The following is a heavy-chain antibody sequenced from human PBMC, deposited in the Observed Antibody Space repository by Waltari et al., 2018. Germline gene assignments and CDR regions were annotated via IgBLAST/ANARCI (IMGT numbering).Heavy chain of an antibody. D-gene: IGHD6-19*01. CDR3: AFSRGWSSPFGAYDS. J-gene: IGHJ3*02. Sequence: EVQLVESGGDLVQPGGSLRLSCAASGFGFSAYWMHWVRQVPGKGLFWVSHINTDGSAANYADSVKGRFTISRDNAKNSLYLEMSGLRVEDTAVYYCAFSRGWSSPFGAYDSWGQGTRVIVSS. V-gene: IGHV3-74*01. CDR2: INTDGSAA. CDR1: GFGFSAYW.